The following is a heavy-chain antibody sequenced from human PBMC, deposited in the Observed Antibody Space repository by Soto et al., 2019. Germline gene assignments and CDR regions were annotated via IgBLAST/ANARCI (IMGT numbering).Heavy chain of an antibody. CDR1: GDSVSSNTAS. CDR2: TYFRSKWYN. CDR3: AKGDNLGPKTGYAFDP. J-gene: IGHJ5*02. D-gene: IGHD5-12*01. Sequence: SQTLSLTCAISGDSVSSNTASWNWIRQSPSRGLEWLGRTYFRSKWYNDYAVSVKSRIIINPDTSNNQFSLQLNSVTPEDKAVYFCAKGDNLGPKTGYAFDPWGQGTLVTVSS. V-gene: IGHV6-1*01.